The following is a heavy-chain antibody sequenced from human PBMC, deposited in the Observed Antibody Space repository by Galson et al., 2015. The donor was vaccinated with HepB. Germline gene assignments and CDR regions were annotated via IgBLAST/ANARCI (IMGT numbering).Heavy chain of an antibody. CDR2: ISGSGGST. Sequence: SLRLSCAASGFTFSSYAMSWVRQAPGKGLEWVSAISGSGGSTYYADSVKGRFTISRDNSKNTLYLQMNSLRAEDTAVYYCAKDVDPPYYDFWSGYYSRYYYYMDVWGKGTTVTVSS. CDR1: GFTFSSYA. J-gene: IGHJ6*03. V-gene: IGHV3-23*01. CDR3: AKDVDPPYYDFWSGYYSRYYYYMDV. D-gene: IGHD3-3*01.